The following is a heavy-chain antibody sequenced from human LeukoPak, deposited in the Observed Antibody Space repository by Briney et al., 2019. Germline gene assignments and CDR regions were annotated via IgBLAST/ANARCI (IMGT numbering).Heavy chain of an antibody. Sequence: GGSLRLSCAASGLTFSSYSMNWVRQAPGKGLEWVSSISSSSSYIYYADSVKGRFTISRDNAKNSLYLQMNSLRAEDTAVYYCAREIVVVVAAPNWFDPWGQGTLVTVSS. CDR1: GLTFSSYS. J-gene: IGHJ5*02. CDR2: ISSSSSYI. V-gene: IGHV3-21*01. CDR3: AREIVVVVAAPNWFDP. D-gene: IGHD2-15*01.